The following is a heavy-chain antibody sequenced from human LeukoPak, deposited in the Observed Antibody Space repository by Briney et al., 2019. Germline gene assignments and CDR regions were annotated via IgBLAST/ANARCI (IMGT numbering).Heavy chain of an antibody. CDR2: IYYSGNT. D-gene: IGHD3/OR15-3a*01. J-gene: IGHJ4*02. CDR3: ARQTGSGLFILP. Sequence: SETLSLTCTVSGVSISSSNSYWGWIRQPRGKGLEWIGSIYYSGNTYYNASLKSQVSISIDTSKNQFSLKLTSVTAADTAVYYCARQTGSGLFILPGGQGTLVTVSS. V-gene: IGHV4-39*01. CDR1: GVSISSSNSY.